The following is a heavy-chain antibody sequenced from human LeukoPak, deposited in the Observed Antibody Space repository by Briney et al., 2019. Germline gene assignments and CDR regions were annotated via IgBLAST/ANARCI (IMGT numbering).Heavy chain of an antibody. CDR1: GFTFSSHA. CDR3: ARGTSLRHYYYYYMDV. CDR2: ISSSSTTI. Sequence: GGSLRLSCAASGFTFSSHAMNWVRQAPGKGLEWVSYISSSSTTIYYADSVKGRFTISRDNAKNSLYLQMNSLRAEDTAVYYCARGTSLRHYYYYYMDVWGKGTTVTVSS. J-gene: IGHJ6*03. D-gene: IGHD4-17*01. V-gene: IGHV3-48*01.